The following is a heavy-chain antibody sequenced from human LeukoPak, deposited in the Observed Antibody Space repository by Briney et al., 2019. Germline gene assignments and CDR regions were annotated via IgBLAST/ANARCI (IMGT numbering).Heavy chain of an antibody. V-gene: IGHV3-20*04. CDR1: GFPFDDYG. CDR3: ARGYYDILTSYYEDYYYKDV. CDR2: INWNGGST. Sequence: GGSLRLSCAASGFPFDDYGMSWVRQAPGKGLEWVSGINWNGGSTGYADSVKGRFTISRDNAKNSLYLQMNSLRAEDTALYYCARGYYDILTSYYEDYYYKDVWGKGTTVTVSS. J-gene: IGHJ6*03. D-gene: IGHD3-9*01.